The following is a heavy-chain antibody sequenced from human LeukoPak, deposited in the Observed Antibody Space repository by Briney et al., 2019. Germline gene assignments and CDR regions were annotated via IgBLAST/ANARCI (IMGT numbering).Heavy chain of an antibody. J-gene: IGHJ6*04. V-gene: IGHV4-34*01. Sequence: SETLSLTCAVYGGSFSGYYWSWIRQPPGKGLEWIGEINHSGSTDYNPSLKSRVTISVDTSKNQFSLKLSSVTAADTAVYYCARGPPLDVWGKGTTVTVSS. CDR2: INHSGST. CDR1: GGSFSGYY. CDR3: ARGPPLDV.